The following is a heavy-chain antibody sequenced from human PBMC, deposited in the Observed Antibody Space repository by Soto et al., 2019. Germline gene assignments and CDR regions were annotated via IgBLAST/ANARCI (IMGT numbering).Heavy chain of an antibody. CDR3: AKDVGGIHYYYEYMDSNFDY. CDR2: ISYDGSNK. CDR1: GFTFSSYG. J-gene: IGHJ4*02. D-gene: IGHD3-22*01. V-gene: IGHV3-30*18. Sequence: QVQLVESGGGVVQPGRSLRLSCAASGFTFSSYGMHWVRQAPGKGLEWVAVISYDGSNKYYADSVKGRFTISRDKSKNTLYLQMNSLRAEDTAVYYCAKDVGGIHYYYEYMDSNFDYWGQGTLVTVSS.